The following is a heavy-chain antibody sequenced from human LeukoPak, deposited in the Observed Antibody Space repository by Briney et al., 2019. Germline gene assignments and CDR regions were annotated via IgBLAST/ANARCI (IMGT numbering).Heavy chain of an antibody. Sequence: SETLSLTCTVSGGSISNYYWSWIRQPPGKGLEWIGYIYYSGTTNYNPSLKSRVTMSLDTSKSQFSLRLSSVTAADTAVYFCARHPFATPFDYWGPGTLVTVSS. D-gene: IGHD2-15*01. CDR1: GGSISNYY. J-gene: IGHJ4*02. CDR2: IYYSGTT. V-gene: IGHV4-59*08. CDR3: ARHPFATPFDY.